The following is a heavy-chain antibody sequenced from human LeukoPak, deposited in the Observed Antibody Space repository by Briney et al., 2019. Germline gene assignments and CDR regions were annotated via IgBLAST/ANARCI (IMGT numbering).Heavy chain of an antibody. CDR1: GFTFTSYA. CDR3: AKDFYGDYLYGTFDI. V-gene: IGHV3-23*01. CDR2: IRGSVRST. D-gene: IGHD4-17*01. Sequence: GGSLRLSCAASGFTFTSYAMSWVRQAPGKGLEWVSGIRGSVRSTYYADSVKGRFTISRDDSKNTLYLQMNSLRAEDAAVYYCAKDFYGDYLYGTFDIWGQGTMVSVAS. J-gene: IGHJ3*02.